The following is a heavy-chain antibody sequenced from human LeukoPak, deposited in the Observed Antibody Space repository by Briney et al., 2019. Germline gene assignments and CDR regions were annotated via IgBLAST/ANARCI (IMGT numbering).Heavy chain of an antibody. CDR1: RFTFRNYA. J-gene: IGHJ5*02. Sequence: TGGPLRLSCAASRFTFRNYAMHWVRQAPGKGLGWVAVISSDGTNKDYADSVKGRVSISRDNSKNTLYLRMYRVRGEDTPVYYFAKDRSKEFDPCGQRTLVTVSS. D-gene: IGHD3-10*01. CDR3: AKDRSKEFDP. V-gene: IGHV3-30*04. CDR2: ISSDGTNK.